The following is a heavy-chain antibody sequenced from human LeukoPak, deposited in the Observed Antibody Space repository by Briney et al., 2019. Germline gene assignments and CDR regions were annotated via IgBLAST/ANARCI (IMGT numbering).Heavy chain of an antibody. CDR1: GFTFSSYA. J-gene: IGHJ2*01. D-gene: IGHD3-3*02. Sequence: PGGSLRLSCAASGFTFSSYAMHWVRQAPGKGLEWVAVISYDGSNKYYADSVKGRFTISRDNSKNTLYLQMNSLRAEDTAVYYCASRIFGVGPGVDWYFDLWGRGTLVTVSS. CDR3: ASRIFGVGPGVDWYFDL. CDR2: ISYDGSNK. V-gene: IGHV3-30-3*01.